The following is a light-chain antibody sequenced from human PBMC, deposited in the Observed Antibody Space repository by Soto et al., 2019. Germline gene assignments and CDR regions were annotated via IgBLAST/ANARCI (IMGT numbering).Light chain of an antibody. CDR2: DVS. J-gene: IGLJ1*01. CDR3: SSYTSSRAYV. Sequence: QSALTQPASVSGSPGQSITISCTGTSSDVGGYNYVSWYQQHPGKAPKLMIYDVSNRPSGVSNRFSGSKPGNTASLTISGLQAEDEADYYCSSYTSSRAYVFGTGTKVTVL. CDR1: SSDVGGYNY. V-gene: IGLV2-14*01.